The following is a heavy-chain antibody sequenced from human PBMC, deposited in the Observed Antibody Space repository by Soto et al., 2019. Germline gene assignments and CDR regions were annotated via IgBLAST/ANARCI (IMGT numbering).Heavy chain of an antibody. CDR2: IYHSGTT. V-gene: IGHV4-30-4*08. D-gene: IGHD7-27*01. CDR1: GGSISSGDYY. CDR3: ARGRSGEKVHY. J-gene: IGHJ4*02. Sequence: SLTCTVSGGSISSGDYYWSWVRQHPGKGLEWIGYIYHSGTTYTNPSLRSQVAISLDTSKNHFSLTLSSVTAADTAVYYCARGRSGEKVHYWGKGALVTVSS.